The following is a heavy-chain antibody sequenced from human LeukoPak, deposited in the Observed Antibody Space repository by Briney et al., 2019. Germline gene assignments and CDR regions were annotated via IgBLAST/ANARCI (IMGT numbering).Heavy chain of an antibody. CDR1: GFTLSTYA. V-gene: IGHV3-23*01. J-gene: IGHJ4*02. D-gene: IGHD2-21*01. Sequence: GGSLRLSCAASGFTLSTYAMSWVRQTPGKGLEWVAATSSSDAGTYHADSVTGRSTLSTDTSKNTLYVQMNSLRAEDAAVYFCAKAPVTSCRGAYCYPFDSWGQGTLVTVSS. CDR2: TSSSDAGT. CDR3: AKAPVTSCRGAYCYPFDS.